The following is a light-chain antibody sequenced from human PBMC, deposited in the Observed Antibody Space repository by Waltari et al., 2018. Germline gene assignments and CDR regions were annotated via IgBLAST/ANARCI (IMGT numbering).Light chain of an antibody. J-gene: IGKJ1*01. Sequence: EIVMTQSPATLSVSPGERDTLSCRASQSVSSNLAWYQQKPGQAPKPLIYGASTRATGIPARFSGSGSGTEFTLTISSLQSEDFAVYYCQQYNNWPRTFGQGTKVEIK. V-gene: IGKV3-15*01. CDR1: QSVSSN. CDR3: QQYNNWPRT. CDR2: GAS.